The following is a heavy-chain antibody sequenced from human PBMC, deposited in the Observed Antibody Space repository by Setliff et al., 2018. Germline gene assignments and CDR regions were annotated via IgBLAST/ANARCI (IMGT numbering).Heavy chain of an antibody. J-gene: IGHJ6*03. CDR2: ISPGRSI. CDR1: GGSISNFY. CDR3: ARHALSFDSAWDV. V-gene: IGHV4-59*08. D-gene: IGHD3-9*01. Sequence: SETLSLTCSVSGGSISNFYWSWIRQPPGKGLEWIGSISPGRSINYNPSLRSRVTISGDTSKNQISLNLSSGTAADTAVYYCARHALSFDSAWDVWGKGTTVTV.